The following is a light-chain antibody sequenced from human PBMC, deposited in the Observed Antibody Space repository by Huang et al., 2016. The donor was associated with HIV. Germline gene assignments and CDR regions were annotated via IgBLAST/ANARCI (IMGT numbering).Light chain of an antibody. CDR3: QQYDSYSRWT. CDR2: QAS. V-gene: IGKV1-5*03. CDR1: QSISSW. Sequence: DIQMTQSLSTLSASVGDRVSITCRASQSISSWLAWYQQKPGKAPKLLIYQASSLQNGVPSRFSGSGSGTEFTLTISSLQPDDFATYYCQQYDSYSRWTFGQGTKVEVK. J-gene: IGKJ1*01.